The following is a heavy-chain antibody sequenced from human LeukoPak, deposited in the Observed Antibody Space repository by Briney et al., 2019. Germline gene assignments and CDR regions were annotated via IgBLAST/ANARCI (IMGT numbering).Heavy chain of an antibody. CDR2: IYYSGST. Sequence: NPSETLSLTCTVSGGSISSYYWSWIRQPPGKGLEWIGYIYYSGSTNYNPSLKSRVTISVDTSKNQFSLKLSSVTAADTAVYYCARIAYDSSGYRLDYWGQGTLVTVSS. D-gene: IGHD3-22*01. CDR1: GGSISSYY. CDR3: ARIAYDSSGYRLDY. J-gene: IGHJ4*02. V-gene: IGHV4-59*01.